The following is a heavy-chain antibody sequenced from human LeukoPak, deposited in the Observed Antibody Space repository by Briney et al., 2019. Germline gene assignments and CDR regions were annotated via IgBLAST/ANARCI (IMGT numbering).Heavy chain of an antibody. CDR1: GFTFSSYW. D-gene: IGHD2-15*01. CDR2: IKQDGSEK. CDR3: AREGVYCSGGSCYCDY. V-gene: IGHV3-7*01. J-gene: IGHJ4*02. Sequence: PGGSLRLSCAASGFTFSSYWMSWVRQAPGKGLEWVANIKQDGSEKYYVDSVKGRFTISRDNAKNSLYLQMNSLRAEDTAAYYCAREGVYCSGGSCYCDYWGQGTLVTVSS.